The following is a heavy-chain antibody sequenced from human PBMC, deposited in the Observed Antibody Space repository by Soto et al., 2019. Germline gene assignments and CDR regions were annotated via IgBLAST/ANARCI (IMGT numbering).Heavy chain of an antibody. V-gene: IGHV3-7*03. CDR3: ARENWGSYDY. J-gene: IGHJ4*02. CDR2: VDQHTGQT. D-gene: IGHD7-27*01. Sequence: PGGSLRLSCAASGFTFSYYWMTWVRQAPGRGLEWVATVDQHTGQTFYVDSLKGRFTISRDNARNSLFLQMNSLRAEDTAVYYCARENWGSYDYWGQGTLVTVS. CDR1: GFTFSYYW.